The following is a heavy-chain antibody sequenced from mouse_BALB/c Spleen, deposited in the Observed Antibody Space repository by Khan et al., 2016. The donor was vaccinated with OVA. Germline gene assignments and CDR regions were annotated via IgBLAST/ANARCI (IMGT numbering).Heavy chain of an antibody. V-gene: IGHV5-9-3*01. D-gene: IGHD2-1*01. CDR2: ISSDGDYT. Sequence: EVQLVESGGGLVKPGGSLKLSCAASGFTLSTYAMSWVRQPPEKGLEWVATISSDGDYTYYPDNVSGRFIISSDNAKNTLYLEMRSLRYEDTAMYYCARSPYGNVAYWGQGTLVTGSA. J-gene: IGHJ3*01. CDR1: GFTLSTYA. CDR3: ARSPYGNVAY.